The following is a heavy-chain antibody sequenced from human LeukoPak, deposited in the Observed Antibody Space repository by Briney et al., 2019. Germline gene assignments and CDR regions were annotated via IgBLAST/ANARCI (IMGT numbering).Heavy chain of an antibody. D-gene: IGHD5-18*01. Sequence: GSLRLSCAAFGFTFSDYYMSWIRQAPGKGLEWVAYISNSGDTKYYADSVKGRFTISRDNAENSLYLQMNSLRADDTAVYYCANSGGDSYGATYWGQGILVIVSS. CDR2: ISNSGDTK. CDR3: ANSGGDSYGATY. CDR1: GFTFSDYY. J-gene: IGHJ4*02. V-gene: IGHV3-11*01.